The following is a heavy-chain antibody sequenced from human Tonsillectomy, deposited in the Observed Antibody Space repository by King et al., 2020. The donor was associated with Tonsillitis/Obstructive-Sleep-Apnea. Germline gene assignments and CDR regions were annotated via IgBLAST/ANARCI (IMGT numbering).Heavy chain of an antibody. CDR1: GGSISSSSYY. Sequence: QLQESGPGLVKPSETLSLTCTVSGGSISSSSYYWGWIRQPPGKGLEWIGSIYYSGSTYYNPSLKSRVTISVDTSKNQFSLKLSSVTAADTAVYYCARFLKYDSSGYYYVFDYWGQGTLVTVSS. V-gene: IGHV4-39*01. J-gene: IGHJ4*02. D-gene: IGHD3-22*01. CDR2: IYYSGST. CDR3: ARFLKYDSSGYYYVFDY.